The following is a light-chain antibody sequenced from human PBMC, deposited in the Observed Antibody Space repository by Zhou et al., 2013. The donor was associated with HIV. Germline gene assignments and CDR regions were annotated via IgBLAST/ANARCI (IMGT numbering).Light chain of an antibody. V-gene: IGKV1-5*03. CDR1: QNIRSW. Sequence: DIQMTQSPSTLSASVGDRVTITCRASQNIRSWLAWHQQKPGKAPKLLIYKASSLEGGVPSRFSGSGSGTEFTLTISSLQPDDFATYYCQQCNSYPLTFGGGTKVEIK. CDR2: KAS. J-gene: IGKJ4*01. CDR3: QQCNSYPLT.